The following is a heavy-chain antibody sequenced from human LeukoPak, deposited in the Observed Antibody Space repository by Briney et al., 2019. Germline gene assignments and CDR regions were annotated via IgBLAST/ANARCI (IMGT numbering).Heavy chain of an antibody. CDR3: ATGEMITFGGVIVK. D-gene: IGHD3-16*02. Sequence: GASVKVSCKASGYTFTSYNMHWVRQAPGQGLEWMGIINPRGGSTSYAQKFQGRVTMTEDTSTDTAYMELSSLRSEDTAVYYCATGEMITFGGVIVKWGQGTLVTVSS. CDR2: INPRGGST. J-gene: IGHJ4*02. V-gene: IGHV1-46*01. CDR1: GYTFTSYN.